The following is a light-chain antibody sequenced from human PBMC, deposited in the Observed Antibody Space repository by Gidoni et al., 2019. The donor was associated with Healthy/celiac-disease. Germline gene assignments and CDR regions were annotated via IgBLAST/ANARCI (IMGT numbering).Light chain of an antibody. CDR1: QSVSSN. CDR2: GAS. Sequence: EIVMTQSPATLSVSPGERATLSCRASQSVSSNLAWYQQKPGQAPRLLIYGASTRATGIPARFSGSGSGTEFTLTISSLQSEDFAVYYCQQNNNWLTFXGXTKVEIK. CDR3: QQNNNWLT. J-gene: IGKJ4*01. V-gene: IGKV3-15*01.